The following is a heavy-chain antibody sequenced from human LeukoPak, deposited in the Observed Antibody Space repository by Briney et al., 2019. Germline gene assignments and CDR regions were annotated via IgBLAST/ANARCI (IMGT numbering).Heavy chain of an antibody. J-gene: IGHJ4*02. CDR1: GGSINNYY. Sequence: SGTLSLTCTVSGGSINNYYWSWIRQPPGKGLEWIGYIYYRWSTNYNPSLMSRVTFSVDTSKNQFSLKLNSVTAADTGVYYCARGGDYGDLRYFDYWGQGTLVTVSS. CDR3: ARGGDYGDLRYFDY. V-gene: IGHV4-59*01. CDR2: IYYRWST. D-gene: IGHD4-17*01.